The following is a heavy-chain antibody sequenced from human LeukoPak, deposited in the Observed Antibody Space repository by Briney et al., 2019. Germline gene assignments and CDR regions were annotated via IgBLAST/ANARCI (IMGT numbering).Heavy chain of an antibody. Sequence: ASVKVSCKASGFTFSNYDINWVRQAPGQGLEWMGWLNPKSGDTGYAQKFQGRVAMTRNTSITTAYMDLSSLKSEDTAVYYCARDSEEVSALDYWGQGTLVTVSS. CDR3: ARDSEEVSALDY. D-gene: IGHD5/OR15-5a*01. J-gene: IGHJ4*02. CDR2: LNPKSGDT. V-gene: IGHV1-8*01. CDR1: GFTFSNYD.